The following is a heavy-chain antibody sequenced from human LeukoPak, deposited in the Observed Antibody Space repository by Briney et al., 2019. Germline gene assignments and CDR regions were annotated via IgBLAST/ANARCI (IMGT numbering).Heavy chain of an antibody. CDR2: ITCSGSTI. CDR3: ARVLAPAAIYCCYYMDA. J-gene: IGHJ6*03. D-gene: IGHD2-2*01. Sequence: PGGSLRLSCAASGFIFSYYYMICIRQAPGKGRECCSYITCSGSTIYYADSVKGRFTISRDNAKNSLYLQMNSLIASDTAVYYCARVLAPAAIYCCYYMDAWGKGTTVTVSS. V-gene: IGHV3-11*01. CDR1: GFIFSYYY.